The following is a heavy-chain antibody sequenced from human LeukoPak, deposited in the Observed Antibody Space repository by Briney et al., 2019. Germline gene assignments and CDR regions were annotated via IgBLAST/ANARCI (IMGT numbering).Heavy chain of an antibody. V-gene: IGHV3-7*05. D-gene: IGHD6-6*01. CDR3: ARDPYSSTWSYGMDV. Sequence: GGSLRLSCAASGFIFSSYWMSWVRQAPGKGLEWVANIKQDGSQEVYVDSVKGRFTISRDNAKNSLFLQMNTLRAEDTAVYYCARDPYSSTWSYGMDVWGQGTTVTVSS. CDR1: GFIFSSYW. CDR2: IKQDGSQE. J-gene: IGHJ6*01.